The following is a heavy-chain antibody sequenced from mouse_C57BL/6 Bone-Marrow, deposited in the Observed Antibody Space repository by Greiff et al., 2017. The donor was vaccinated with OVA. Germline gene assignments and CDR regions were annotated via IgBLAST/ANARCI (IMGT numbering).Heavy chain of an antibody. Sequence: ESGAELARPGASVKLSCKASGYTFTSYGISWVKQRTGQGLEWIGEIYPRRGNTYYNEKFKGKATLTADKSSSTAYMELRSLTSEDSAVYFCARCAYYYGSSYFDYWGQGTTLTVSS. CDR2: IYPRRGNT. CDR1: GYTFTSYG. D-gene: IGHD1-1*01. J-gene: IGHJ2*01. CDR3: ARCAYYYGSSYFDY. V-gene: IGHV1-81*01.